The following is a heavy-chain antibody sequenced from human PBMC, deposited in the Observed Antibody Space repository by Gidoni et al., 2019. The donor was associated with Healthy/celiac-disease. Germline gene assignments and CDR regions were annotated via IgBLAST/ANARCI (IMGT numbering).Heavy chain of an antibody. CDR1: GFTFSTYA. CDR3: AKEAQRYLAMERYFDY. D-gene: IGHD1-1*01. V-gene: IGHV3-23*04. CDR2: ISGSGGST. J-gene: IGHJ4*02. Sequence: EVQLVESGGGLVQPVGSLRLSCAASGFTFSTYAMSWVRQAPGKGREWVSAISGSGGSTYYADSVKGRFTISRDNSKNTLYLQMNSLRAEDTAVYYCAKEAQRYLAMERYFDYWGQGTLVTVSS.